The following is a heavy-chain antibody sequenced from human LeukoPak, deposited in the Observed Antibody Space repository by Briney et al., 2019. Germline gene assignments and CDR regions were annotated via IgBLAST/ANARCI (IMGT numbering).Heavy chain of an antibody. CDR2: IKSKIDGGTT. D-gene: IGHD5-24*01. CDR3: TIGDGWLPN. J-gene: IGHJ4*02. CDR1: GFTFSSYW. V-gene: IGHV3-15*01. Sequence: SGGSLRLSCAASGFTFSSYWMSWVRQAPGKGLEWVGRIKSKIDGGTTEYAAPVKGRFTISRDDSKNTLYLQMNSLKTEDTAVYYCTIGDGWLPNWGQGTLVTVSS.